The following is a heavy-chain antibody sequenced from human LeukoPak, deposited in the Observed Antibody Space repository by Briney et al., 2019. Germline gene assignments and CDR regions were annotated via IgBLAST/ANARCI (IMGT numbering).Heavy chain of an antibody. CDR3: ARDMVGAEQY. Sequence: XSVKVSCKASGYTFSGYYIHWVRQAPGQGLEWMGIINPSGGSTSYAQKFQGRVTMTRDMSTSTVYMELSSLRSEDTAVYYYARDMVGAEQYWGQGTLVTVSS. CDR1: GYTFSGYY. CDR2: INPSGGST. V-gene: IGHV1-46*01. J-gene: IGHJ4*02. D-gene: IGHD1-26*01.